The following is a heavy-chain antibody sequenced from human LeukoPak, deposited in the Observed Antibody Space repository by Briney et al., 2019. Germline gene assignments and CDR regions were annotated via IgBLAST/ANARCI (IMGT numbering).Heavy chain of an antibody. Sequence: ASVKVSCKASGYTFTDYYMHWVRQAPGQGLEWMGWINPNSGGTNYAQKFQGRVTMTRDTSISTAYMELSRLRSDDTAVYYCARGIDDYSNYEALDYWGQGTLVTVSS. J-gene: IGHJ4*02. D-gene: IGHD4-11*01. V-gene: IGHV1-2*02. CDR2: INPNSGGT. CDR1: GYTFTDYY. CDR3: ARGIDDYSNYEALDY.